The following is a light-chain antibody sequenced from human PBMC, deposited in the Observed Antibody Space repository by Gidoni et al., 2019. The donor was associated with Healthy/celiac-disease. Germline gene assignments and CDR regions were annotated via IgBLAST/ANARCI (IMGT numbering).Light chain of an antibody. J-gene: IGKJ1*01. Sequence: DIQMTQSPSSLSASVGDRVTITCRASQSISSYLNWYQQKPGKAPKLLIYAASSLQSGVPSRLGGSGSGTDFTLTISSLQPKDFATYYCQQSYSTPQTFGQGTKVEIK. V-gene: IGKV1-39*01. CDR2: AAS. CDR3: QQSYSTPQT. CDR1: QSISSY.